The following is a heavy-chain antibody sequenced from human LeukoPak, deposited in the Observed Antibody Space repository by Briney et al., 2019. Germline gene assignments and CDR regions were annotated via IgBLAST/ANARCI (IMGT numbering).Heavy chain of an antibody. CDR2: ISGSGGTI. D-gene: IGHD3-22*01. J-gene: IGHJ4*02. CDR3: ARERGPLDDSSGFSNYYFDY. Sequence: PGGSLRLSCAASGFTFSDYYMSWIRQAPGKGLEWVSHISGSGGTIYYADSVKGRFTISRDNSKNTLYLQMNSLRAEDTAVYYCARERGPLDDSSGFSNYYFDYWGQGTLVTVSS. V-gene: IGHV3-11*01. CDR1: GFTFSDYY.